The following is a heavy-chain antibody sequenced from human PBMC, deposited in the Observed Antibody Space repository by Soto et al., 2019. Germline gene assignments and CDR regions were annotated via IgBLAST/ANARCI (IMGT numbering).Heavy chain of an antibody. CDR1: GFTFSDYY. D-gene: IGHD3-9*01. CDR2: ISSSGSTI. Sequence: GGSLRLSCAASGFTFSDYYMSWIRQAPGKGLEWVSYISSSGSTIYYADSVKGRFTISRDNAKNSLYLQMNSLGAEDTAVYYCASDFDWLLNHIGFDIWGQGTMVTVSS. J-gene: IGHJ3*02. V-gene: IGHV3-11*01. CDR3: ASDFDWLLNHIGFDI.